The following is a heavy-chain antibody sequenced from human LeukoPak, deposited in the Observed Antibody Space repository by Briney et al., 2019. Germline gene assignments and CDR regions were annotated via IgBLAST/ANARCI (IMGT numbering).Heavy chain of an antibody. D-gene: IGHD2-15*01. CDR3: ARGGYCSGGSCYSPGPYYYYYYMDV. Sequence: SETLSLTCTVSGYSISSGYYWGWIRQPPGKGLEWIGSIYHSGSTYYNPSLKSRVTISVDTSKNQFSLKLSSVTAADTAVYYCARGGYCSGGSCYSPGPYYYYYYMDVWGKGTTVTVSS. CDR2: IYHSGST. J-gene: IGHJ6*03. CDR1: GYSISSGYY. V-gene: IGHV4-38-2*02.